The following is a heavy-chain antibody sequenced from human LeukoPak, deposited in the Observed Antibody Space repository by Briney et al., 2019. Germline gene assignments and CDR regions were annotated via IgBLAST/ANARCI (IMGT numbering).Heavy chain of an antibody. CDR1: GFTFSSYG. J-gene: IGHJ4*02. CDR2: IWNDGTNK. V-gene: IGHV3-33*01. D-gene: IGHD6-6*01. Sequence: QPGGSLRLSCAASGFTFSSYGMHWVRQAPGKGLEWVAVIWNDGTNKYYADSVKGRFTISRDNSKNTLYLQMNSLRAEDTAVYYCARAARSFHSSYYFDYWGQGTLVTVSS. CDR3: ARAARSFHSSYYFDY.